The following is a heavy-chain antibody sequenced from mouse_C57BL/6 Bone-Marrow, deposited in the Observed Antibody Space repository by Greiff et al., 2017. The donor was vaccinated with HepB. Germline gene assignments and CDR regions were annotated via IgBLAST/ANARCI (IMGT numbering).Heavy chain of an antibody. V-gene: IGHV1-82*01. CDR2: IYPGDGDT. J-gene: IGHJ2*01. Sequence: VQLQESGPELVKPGASVKISCKASGYAFSSSWMNWVKQRPGKGLEWIGRIYPGDGDTNYNGKFKGKATLTADKSSSTAYMQLSSLTSEDSAVYFCARSRDYWGQGTTLTVSS. CDR1: GYAFSSSW. CDR3: ARSRDY.